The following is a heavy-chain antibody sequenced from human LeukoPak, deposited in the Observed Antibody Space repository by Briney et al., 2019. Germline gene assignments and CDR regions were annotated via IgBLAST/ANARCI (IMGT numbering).Heavy chain of an antibody. J-gene: IGHJ1*01. CDR3: AKPYGVGIVVVPAALQYFQH. CDR1: GFTFSSYA. D-gene: IGHD2-2*01. V-gene: IGHV3-23*01. CDR2: ISGSGGST. Sequence: GSLRLSCAASGFTFSSYAMSWVRQAPGKGLEWVSAISGSGGSTYYADSVKGRFTISRDNSKNTLYLQMNSLRAEDTAVYYCAKPYGVGIVVVPAALQYFQHWGQGTLVTVSS.